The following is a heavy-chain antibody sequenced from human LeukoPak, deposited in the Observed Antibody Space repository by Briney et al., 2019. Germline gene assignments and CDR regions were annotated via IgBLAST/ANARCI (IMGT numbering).Heavy chain of an antibody. J-gene: IGHJ4*02. D-gene: IGHD1-26*01. Sequence: GSSVKVSCKASGVTFSTYVISWVRQAPGQGLEWMGGIIPIFGTANYAQKFQGRVTITADESTSTAYMELSSLRSEDTAVYYCASTDEPWELLVGPLFDYWGQGTLVTVSS. V-gene: IGHV1-69*01. CDR2: IIPIFGTA. CDR3: ASTDEPWELLVGPLFDY. CDR1: GVTFSTYV.